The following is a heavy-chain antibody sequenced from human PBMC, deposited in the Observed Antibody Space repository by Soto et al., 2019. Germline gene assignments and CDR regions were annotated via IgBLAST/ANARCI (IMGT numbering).Heavy chain of an antibody. D-gene: IGHD6-6*01. V-gene: IGHV4-34*01. CDR2: INHSGST. J-gene: IGHJ5*02. CDR1: GGSFSGYY. Sequence: PSETLSLTCAVYGGSFSGYYWSWIRQPPGKGLEWIGEINHSGSTNYNPSLKSRVTISVDTSKNQISLKLSSVTAADTAVYYCARGISARRWFDPWGQGPRVTVSS. CDR3: ARGISARRWFDP.